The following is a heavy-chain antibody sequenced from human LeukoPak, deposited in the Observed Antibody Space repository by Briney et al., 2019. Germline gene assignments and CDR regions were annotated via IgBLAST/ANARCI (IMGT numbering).Heavy chain of an antibody. CDR1: GFTFSRYW. Sequence: GGSLRLSCVGSGFTFSRYWLNWVRQAPGKGLEWVANMNQDGSEIYYLDSVKGRFTISRDNAKNSLYLQMSSLRAEDTALYYCASLGYCSGGSCYARRDYWGQGTLVTVSS. CDR3: ASLGYCSGGSCYARRDY. V-gene: IGHV3-7*03. CDR2: MNQDGSEI. J-gene: IGHJ4*02. D-gene: IGHD2-15*01.